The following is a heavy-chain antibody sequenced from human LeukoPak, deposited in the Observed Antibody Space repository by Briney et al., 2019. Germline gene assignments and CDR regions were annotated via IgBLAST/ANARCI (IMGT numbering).Heavy chain of an antibody. D-gene: IGHD5-24*01. V-gene: IGHV1-8*01. CDR3: ARGIKGYIATRDAFDI. CDR2: MNPNSGNT. J-gene: IGHJ3*02. CDR1: VYTFTSYD. Sequence: ASVKVSCKASVYTFTSYDINWVRQATGQGLEWMGWMNPNSGNTGYAQKFQGRVTMTRNTSIGTAYMELSSLRSEDTAVYYCARGIKGYIATRDAFDIWGQGTMVTVSS.